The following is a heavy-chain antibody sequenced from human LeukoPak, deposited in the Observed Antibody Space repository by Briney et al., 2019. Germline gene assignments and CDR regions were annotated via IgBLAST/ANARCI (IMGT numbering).Heavy chain of an antibody. CDR1: GYTFTTYG. V-gene: IGHV1-8*02. CDR2: MNPNSGNT. CDR3: TRSVRNGHIDY. J-gene: IGHJ4*02. D-gene: IGHD2-21*01. Sequence: ASVKVSCKSSGYTFTTYGISWMRQATGQGLEWMGWMNPNSGNTGYAQKFQGRVTMTRSTSISTAYMELSSLRFEDTAVYYCTRSVRNGHIDYWGQGTLVTVSS.